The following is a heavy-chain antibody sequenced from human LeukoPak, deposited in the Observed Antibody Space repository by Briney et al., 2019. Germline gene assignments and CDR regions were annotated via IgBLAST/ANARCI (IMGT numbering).Heavy chain of an antibody. J-gene: IGHJ4*02. Sequence: GASVTVSCTVSVETLSALSVTSGAQAPGHGLEWMGGITPIFDTTKYAQKFQGRVTIPADESTPSVYMELSGLPSEDRAVYYCTRDVSKMLGVKAFDYWGQGTQVTVSS. D-gene: IGHD1-26*01. CDR3: TRDVSKMLGVKAFDY. CDR1: VETLSALS. V-gene: IGHV1-69*13. CDR2: ITPIFDTT.